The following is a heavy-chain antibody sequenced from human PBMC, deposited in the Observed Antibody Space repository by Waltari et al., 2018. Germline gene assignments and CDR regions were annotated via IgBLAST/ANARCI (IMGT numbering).Heavy chain of an antibody. CDR1: GFTFSNYA. Sequence: EVRLLESGGDLVQPGGYLRLSCEASGFTFSNYAMSWVRKAPGKELEWVGATIGGGKDTDHAGSVTGRFTISRDDSKNMVYLQMNSLRAEDGAVYYCVRSPLRSWTGARCYPFDYWGHGTLVTVSS. D-gene: IGHD2-8*02. CDR2: TIGGGKDT. V-gene: IGHV3-23*01. J-gene: IGHJ4*01. CDR3: VRSPLRSWTGARCYPFDY.